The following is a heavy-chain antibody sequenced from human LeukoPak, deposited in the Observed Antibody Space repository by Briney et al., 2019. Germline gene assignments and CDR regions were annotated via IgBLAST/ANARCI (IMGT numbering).Heavy chain of an antibody. CDR2: INPNSGGT. D-gene: IGHD3-16*01. J-gene: IGHJ4*02. V-gene: IGHV1-2*02. CDR1: GYTFTGYY. Sequence: GASVKVSCKASGYTFTGYYMHWVRQAPGQGLEWMGWINPNSGGTNYAQKFQGRVTMTRDTSISTAYMELSRLRSDDTAVYYCASGGVIMITFGGVINPDYWGQGTLVTVSS. CDR3: ASGGVIMITFGGVINPDY.